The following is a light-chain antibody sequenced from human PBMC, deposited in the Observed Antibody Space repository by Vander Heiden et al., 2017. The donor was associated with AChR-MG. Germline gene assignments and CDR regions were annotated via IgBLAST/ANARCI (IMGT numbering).Light chain of an antibody. CDR3: QQSYSGPWT. V-gene: IGKV1-39*01. J-gene: IGKJ1*01. CDR1: RSISRY. Sequence: DVQMTHSPSSLSAPVGDSVTITCRASRSISRYLNWYQHKPGKAPKLLIYAASSLESGVPSRFSGSGSGTDFTLTISSLQPGDFATYYCQQSYSGPWTFGQGTKVEIK. CDR2: AAS.